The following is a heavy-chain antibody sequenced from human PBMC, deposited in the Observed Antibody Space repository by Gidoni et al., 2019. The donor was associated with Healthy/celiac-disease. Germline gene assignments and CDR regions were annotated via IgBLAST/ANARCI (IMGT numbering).Heavy chain of an antibody. CDR1: AFTFRSYA. Sequence: EVQLLESGGGLVQPGVSLRLSCAASAFTFRSYAMSWVRQAPGQGLEWVSAISGSGGSTYYADSVKGRFTISRDNSKNTLYLKMNSLRAEDTAVYYCAKGSSGYSFGPDYWGQGTLVTVSS. J-gene: IGHJ4*02. V-gene: IGHV3-23*01. D-gene: IGHD3-22*01. CDR3: AKGSSGYSFGPDY. CDR2: ISGSGGST.